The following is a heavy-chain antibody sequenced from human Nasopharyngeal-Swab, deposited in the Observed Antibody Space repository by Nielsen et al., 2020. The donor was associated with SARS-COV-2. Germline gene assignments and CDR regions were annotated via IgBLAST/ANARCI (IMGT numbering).Heavy chain of an antibody. CDR2: ISPYNGKT. CDR3: ARDPRGPDY. CDR1: GYTCTTYG. Sequence: ASVKVSCKASGYTCTTYGISWVRQAPGQGLEWMGWISPYNGKTKYAQKFQDRVTMTTDTSTSTAYMELRSLRSDDTAVYFCARDPRGPDYWGQGTLVTVSS. V-gene: IGHV1-18*01. J-gene: IGHJ4*02. D-gene: IGHD6-25*01.